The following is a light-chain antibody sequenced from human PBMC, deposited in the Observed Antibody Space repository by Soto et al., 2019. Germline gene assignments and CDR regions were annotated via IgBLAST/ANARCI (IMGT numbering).Light chain of an antibody. CDR1: QSVTSTY. V-gene: IGKV3-20*01. CDR2: GAS. CDR3: QQCMTPPLT. Sequence: EIVLTQSPGTLSLSPGERATLSCRASQSVTSTYSGWYQQQPGQAPSLLIYGASSRATGIPDRFSGSGSGTDFTLTISSLEPEDFAVYYCQQCMTPPLTFGGGTSVEIK. J-gene: IGKJ4*01.